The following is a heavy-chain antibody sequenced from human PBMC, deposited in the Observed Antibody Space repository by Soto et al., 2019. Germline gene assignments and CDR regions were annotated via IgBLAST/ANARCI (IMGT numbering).Heavy chain of an antibody. V-gene: IGHV4-31*03. Sequence: QVKLQESGTGLVTPSQTLTLTCTVSGGSISTGGYYWSWIRQHPGRGLEWIGYIYHSGMTFSNPSLQSRVAISICTSKNKFSLKLSSVTAADTAVYYCATVRWELHDAFDIWGQGTMVSVSS. D-gene: IGHD1-26*01. CDR3: ATVRWELHDAFDI. CDR2: IYHSGMT. CDR1: GGSISTGGYY. J-gene: IGHJ3*02.